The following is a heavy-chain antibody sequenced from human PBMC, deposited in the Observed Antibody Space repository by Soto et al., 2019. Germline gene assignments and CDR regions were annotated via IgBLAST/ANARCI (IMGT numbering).Heavy chain of an antibody. CDR2: IRSKAYGGTT. V-gene: IGHV3-49*04. J-gene: IGHJ4*02. Sequence: PGGSLRLSCTASGFTFGDYAMSWVRQAPGKGLEWVGFIRSKAYGGTTEYAASVKGRFTISRDDSKSIAYLQMNSLKTEDTAAYYCTRDSSPYYYDSSGYDYWGQGTLVT. D-gene: IGHD3-22*01. CDR1: GFTFGDYA. CDR3: TRDSSPYYYDSSGYDY.